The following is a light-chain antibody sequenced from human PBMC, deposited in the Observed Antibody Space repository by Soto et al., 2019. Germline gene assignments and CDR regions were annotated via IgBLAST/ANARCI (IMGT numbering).Light chain of an antibody. CDR1: TSDVGAYNY. CDR3: SASTTSRSYM. V-gene: IGLV2-14*03. CDR2: DVS. Sequence: QSALTQPASVSGSPGQSITISCTGTTSDVGAYNYVAWYQQHPGKAPKLIIYDVSDRPSGVSYRFSGSKSGNTASLTISGLQAEDEADYYCSASTTSRSYMFGSGTKVTVL. J-gene: IGLJ1*01.